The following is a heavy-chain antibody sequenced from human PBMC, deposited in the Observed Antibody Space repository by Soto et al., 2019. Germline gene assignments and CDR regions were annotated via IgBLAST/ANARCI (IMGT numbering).Heavy chain of an antibody. CDR2: IIPIFGTA. D-gene: IGHD3-3*01. V-gene: IGHV1-69*13. CDR3: ARGSLYVFWSGYAFDI. CDR1: GGTFSSYA. J-gene: IGHJ3*02. Sequence: GASVKVSCKASGGTFSSYAISWVRQAPGQGLEWMGGIIPIFGTANYAQKFQGRVTITANESTSTAYMELSSLRSEDTAVYYCARGSLYVFWSGYAFDIWGQGTMVTVSS.